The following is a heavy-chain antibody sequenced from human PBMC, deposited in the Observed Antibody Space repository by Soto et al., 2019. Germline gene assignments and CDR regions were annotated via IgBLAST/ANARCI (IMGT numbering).Heavy chain of an antibody. J-gene: IGHJ6*02. Sequence: GESLKISFKGSGYSFTSDWISWVRQMPGKGLEWMGRIDPSDSYTNYRPSFQGHVTISADKSISTAYLQWSSLKASDTAMYYCARQGKGYDFWSGYYDYYGMDVWGQGTTVTV. D-gene: IGHD3-3*01. CDR3: ARQGKGYDFWSGYYDYYGMDV. V-gene: IGHV5-10-1*01. CDR1: GYSFTSDW. CDR2: IDPSDSYT.